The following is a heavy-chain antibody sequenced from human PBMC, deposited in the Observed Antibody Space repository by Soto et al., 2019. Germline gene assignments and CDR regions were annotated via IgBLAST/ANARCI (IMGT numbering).Heavy chain of an antibody. Sequence: GGSLRLSCAASGFTVSSNYRSWVRQAPGKGLEWVSVIYSGGSTYYADSVKGRFTISRDNSKNTVYLQMNSLRAEDTAVYYCVRGDNWNDEASDYWGQGTLVTVSS. J-gene: IGHJ4*02. V-gene: IGHV3-66*01. CDR3: VRGDNWNDEASDY. D-gene: IGHD1-1*01. CDR2: IYSGGST. CDR1: GFTVSSNY.